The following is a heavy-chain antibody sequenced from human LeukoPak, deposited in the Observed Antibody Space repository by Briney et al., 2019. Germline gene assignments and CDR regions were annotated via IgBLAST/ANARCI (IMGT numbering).Heavy chain of an antibody. CDR3: ARANYSYGWTDAFDI. CDR2: IYTSGST. D-gene: IGHD5-18*01. Sequence: PSETLSLTCTVSGGSISSGRYYWNWIRQPAGKGLEWIGRIYTSGSTNYNPSLKSRITISVDTSKNQFSLTLSSVTAADTAVYYCARANYSYGWTDAFDIWGQGTMVTVSS. CDR1: GGSISSGRYY. J-gene: IGHJ3*02. V-gene: IGHV4-61*02.